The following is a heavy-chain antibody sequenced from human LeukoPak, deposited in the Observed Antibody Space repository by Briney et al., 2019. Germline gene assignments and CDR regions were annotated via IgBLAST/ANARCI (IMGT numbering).Heavy chain of an antibody. D-gene: IGHD1-1*01. Sequence: SQTLSLTCTVSGGSISSGGYYWSWIRQHPGKGLEWIGYIYYSGSTYYNPSLKSRVTISVDTSKNQFSLKLSSVTAADTAVYYYARGDWNDVSSAAYWGQGTLVTVSS. V-gene: IGHV4-31*03. CDR3: ARGDWNDVSSAAY. CDR2: IYYSGST. J-gene: IGHJ4*02. CDR1: GGSISSGGYY.